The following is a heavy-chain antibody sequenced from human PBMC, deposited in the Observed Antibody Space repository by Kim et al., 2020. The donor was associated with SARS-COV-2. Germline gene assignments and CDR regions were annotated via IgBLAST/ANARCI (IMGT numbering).Heavy chain of an antibody. V-gene: IGHV4-39*07. Sequence: GSLSLTCTVSGGSISSSSYYWGWIRQPPGKGLEWIGSIYYSGSTYYNPSLKSRVTISVDTSKNQFSLKLSSVTAADTAVYYCAREVVTAGWFDPWGQGTLVTVSS. CDR3: AREVVTAGWFDP. CDR1: GGSISSSSYY. CDR2: IYYSGST. D-gene: IGHD2-21*02. J-gene: IGHJ5*02.